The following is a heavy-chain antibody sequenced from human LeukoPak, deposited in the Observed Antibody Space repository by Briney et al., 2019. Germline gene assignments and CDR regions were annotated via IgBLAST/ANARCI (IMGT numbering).Heavy chain of an antibody. D-gene: IGHD3-16*02. CDR3: ARGPLVRLPSSFDP. J-gene: IGHJ5*02. CDR2: MNPNTGNT. Sequence: ASVKVSCKASGYTFTSYDINWVRQATGQGLEWMGWMNPNTGNTGSAQRFQGRVTMTKDTSISTAYMELSSLRSEDTAVYYCARGPLVRLPSSFDPWGQGTLVTVSS. V-gene: IGHV1-8*01. CDR1: GYTFTSYD.